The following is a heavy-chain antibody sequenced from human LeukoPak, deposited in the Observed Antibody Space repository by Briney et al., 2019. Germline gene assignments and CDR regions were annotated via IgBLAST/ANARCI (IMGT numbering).Heavy chain of an antibody. D-gene: IGHD3-10*01. CDR2: IYSGGST. CDR1: GFTVSSNY. J-gene: IGHJ5*02. CDR3: ASSGALLWPRFDP. V-gene: IGHV3-53*01. Sequence: GGSLRLSCAASGFTVSSNYMSWVRQAPGKGLEWVSVIYSGGSTYYADSVKGRFTISRDNSKNTLYLQMNSLRAEDTAVYYCASSGALLWPRFDPWGQGTLVTISS.